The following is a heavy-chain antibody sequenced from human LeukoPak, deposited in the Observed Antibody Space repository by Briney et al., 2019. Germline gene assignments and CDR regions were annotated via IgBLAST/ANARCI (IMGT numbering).Heavy chain of an antibody. V-gene: IGHV3-15*07. D-gene: IGHD3-16*01. CDR1: GFTFSSAC. CDR3: ATPALGRRLYYYDY. Sequence: GGSLRLSCAASGFTFSSACLSRVRQAPGKGLEWVGRIRTKSDGETVDYAAPVKGRFTISRDDSKNTLFLQMNSLKTEDTAVYYCATPALGRRLYYYDYWGQGTLVTVS. CDR2: IRTKSDGETV. J-gene: IGHJ4*02.